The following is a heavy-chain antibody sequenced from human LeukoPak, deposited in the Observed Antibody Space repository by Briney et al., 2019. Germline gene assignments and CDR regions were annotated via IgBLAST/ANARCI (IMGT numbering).Heavy chain of an antibody. D-gene: IGHD3-10*01. CDR1: GGSFSDYY. Sequence: SETLSLTCTVSGGSFSDYYWSWIRQPPGKGLEWIGEINHSGSTNYNPSLKSRVTISVDTSKNQFSLKLSSVTAADTAIYYCARGITMVRGVIITPYYFDYWGQGTLVTVSS. CDR2: INHSGST. V-gene: IGHV4-34*01. CDR3: ARGITMVRGVIITPYYFDY. J-gene: IGHJ4*02.